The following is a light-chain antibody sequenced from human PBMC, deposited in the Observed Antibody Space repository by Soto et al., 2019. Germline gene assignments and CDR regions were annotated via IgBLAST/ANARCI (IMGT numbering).Light chain of an antibody. V-gene: IGLV2-14*01. CDR2: EVS. CDR1: SSDVGGYNL. CDR3: TSYTTSSIVA. J-gene: IGLJ2*01. Sequence: QSVLTQPASVSGSPGQSITISCTGTSSDVGGYNLVSWYQHHPGKAPKLMIYEVSNRPSGVSNRFSGSKSGNTASLTISGLQAKDEADYYWTSYTTSSIVAFGGGTKLTVL.